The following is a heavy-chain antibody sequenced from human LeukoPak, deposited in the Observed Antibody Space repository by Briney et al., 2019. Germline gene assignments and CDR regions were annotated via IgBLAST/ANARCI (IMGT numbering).Heavy chain of an antibody. V-gene: IGHV3-15*07. CDR1: GFTFSNTW. CDR3: ARDWYYAFDF. CDR2: IRSKRDGGTT. D-gene: IGHD2-21*02. J-gene: IGHJ3*01. Sequence: GGSLRLSCLASGFTFSNTWMNWVRQAPGKGLEWVARIRSKRDGGTTDYAAPVKGRFTISRDDSKNTMYLQMNSLKAEDTAVYYCARDWYYAFDFWGQGTMVAVSS.